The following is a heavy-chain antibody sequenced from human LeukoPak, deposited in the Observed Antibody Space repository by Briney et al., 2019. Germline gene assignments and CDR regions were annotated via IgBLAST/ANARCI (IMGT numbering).Heavy chain of an antibody. CDR3: AKRLAIAAAGGSARDYYMDV. D-gene: IGHD6-13*01. V-gene: IGHV3-30*02. CDR2: IRYDGSNK. Sequence: PGGSLRLSCAASGFTFSSYGMHWVRQAPGKGLEWVAFIRYDGSNKYYADSVKGRFTISRDNSKNTLYLQMSSLRAEDTAVYYCAKRLAIAAAGGSARDYYMDVWGKGTTVTVSS. J-gene: IGHJ6*03. CDR1: GFTFSSYG.